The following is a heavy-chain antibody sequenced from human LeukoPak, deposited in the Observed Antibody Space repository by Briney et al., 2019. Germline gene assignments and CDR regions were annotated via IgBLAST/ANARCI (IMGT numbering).Heavy chain of an antibody. D-gene: IGHD3-22*01. CDR3: ASGAVKYYCDSSGEEYFQH. CDR1: GYSFTSYW. V-gene: IGHV5-51*01. J-gene: IGHJ1*01. CDR2: IYPGDSDT. Sequence: GESLKISCKGSGYSFTSYWIGWVRQMPGKGLEWMGIIYPGDSDTRYSPSFQGQVTISADKSISTAYLQWSSLKASDTAMYYCASGAVKYYCDSSGEEYFQHWGQGTLVTVSS.